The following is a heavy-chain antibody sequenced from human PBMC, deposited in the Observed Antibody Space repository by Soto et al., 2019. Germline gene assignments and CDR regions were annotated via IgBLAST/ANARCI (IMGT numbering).Heavy chain of an antibody. CDR1: GGSISSYY. CDR2: IYPGGST. D-gene: IGHD6-19*01. CDR3: ARARGVSSGWAFDY. V-gene: IGHV4-4*07. Sequence: PSETLSLTCTVSGGSISSYYWNWLRHPAGKGLEWIGRIYPGGSTNYNLSLKSRVTMSVDTSKNRFSLKLSSVTAADAAVYYCARARGVSSGWAFDYWGQGTLVTVSS. J-gene: IGHJ4*02.